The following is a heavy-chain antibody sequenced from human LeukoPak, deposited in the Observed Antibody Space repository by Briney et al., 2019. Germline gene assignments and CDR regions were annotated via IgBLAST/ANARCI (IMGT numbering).Heavy chain of an antibody. V-gene: IGHV1-18*01. D-gene: IGHD2-15*01. CDR2: ISAYNGNT. J-gene: IGHJ4*02. Sequence: ASVKVSCKASGYTFTSYGISWVRQAPGQGLEWMGWISAYNGNTNYAQKLQGRVTMTTDTSTSTAYMELRSLRSDDTAVYYCARDHTRYCSGGSCQGVLVYWGQGTLVTVSS. CDR3: ARDHTRYCSGGSCQGVLVY. CDR1: GYTFTSYG.